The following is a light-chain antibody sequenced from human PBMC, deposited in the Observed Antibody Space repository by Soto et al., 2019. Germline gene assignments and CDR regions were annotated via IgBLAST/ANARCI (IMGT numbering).Light chain of an antibody. Sequence: EKVMTQSPAALSVSPGERATLSCRASQSVNSNLAWYQQKAGQAPRLLLYGASTRATGIPARFSGSASGTEFTLTISSLQSEDSAVYYRQQYNDWPLTFGGGTKVNIK. J-gene: IGKJ4*01. CDR1: QSVNSN. CDR3: QQYNDWPLT. V-gene: IGKV3-15*01. CDR2: GAS.